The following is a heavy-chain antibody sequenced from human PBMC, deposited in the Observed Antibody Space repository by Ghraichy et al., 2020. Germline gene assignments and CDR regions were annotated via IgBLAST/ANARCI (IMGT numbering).Heavy chain of an antibody. CDR1: GITFSNYA. CDR2: ITGNGGGT. Sequence: GGSLRLSCEVSGITFSNYALIWVRQAPGKGLEWVSAITGNGGGTHYADSVKGRFTISRDNSKNTLYLQMDSLRAEDTAVYYCARDPNGDYIGAFDFWGQGTMVTVSS. J-gene: IGHJ3*01. D-gene: IGHD2-8*01. CDR3: ARDPNGDYIGAFDF. V-gene: IGHV3-23*01.